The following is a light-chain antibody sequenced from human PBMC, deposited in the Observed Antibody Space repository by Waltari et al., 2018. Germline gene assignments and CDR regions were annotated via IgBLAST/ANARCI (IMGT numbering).Light chain of an antibody. Sequence: EIVLTQSLGTLSFSLGERATVSCRASQSFSSALAWYQQKPGQAPRLLIYGASTRATGIPDRFSGSGSGTDFSLTISRLEADDLAVYYCQHYLRLPVTFGQGTTVEI. CDR2: GAS. J-gene: IGKJ1*01. CDR1: QSFSSA. V-gene: IGKV3-20*01. CDR3: QHYLRLPVT.